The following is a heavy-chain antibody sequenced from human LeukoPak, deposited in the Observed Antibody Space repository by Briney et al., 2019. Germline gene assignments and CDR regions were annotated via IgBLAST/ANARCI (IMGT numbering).Heavy chain of an antibody. CDR1: GGSISSDDYY. Sequence: SETLSLTCTVSGGSISSDDYYGGWIRQPPGKGLEWIGSIYYSGSTYYNTSLKSRVTISVDTSKNQFSLKLSSVIAADTAVYYCARALVVVITDWGQGTLVTVSS. CDR2: IYYSGST. V-gene: IGHV4-39*01. CDR3: ARALVVVITD. J-gene: IGHJ4*02. D-gene: IGHD3-22*01.